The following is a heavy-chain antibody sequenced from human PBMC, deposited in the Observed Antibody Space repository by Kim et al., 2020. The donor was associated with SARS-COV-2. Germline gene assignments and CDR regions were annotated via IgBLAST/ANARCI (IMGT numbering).Heavy chain of an antibody. D-gene: IGHD3-9*01. Sequence: GGSLRLSCAASGFTFSNYAMHWVRQAPGKGLEWVAAISYDGRKQYYADSVKGRFTISRDNSENMLYLQMNSLRAEDTAVYYCATTQRSRSDDVLTGYDWWGQGTLVTVSS. V-gene: IGHV3-30*04. CDR3: ATTQRSRSDDVLTGYDW. CDR1: GFTFSNYA. CDR2: ISYDGRKQ. J-gene: IGHJ1*01.